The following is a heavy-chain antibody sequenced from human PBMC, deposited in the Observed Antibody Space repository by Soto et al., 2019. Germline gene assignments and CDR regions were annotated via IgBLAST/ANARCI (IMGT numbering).Heavy chain of an antibody. CDR2: MNHVSRYT. Sequence: QVQLVQSGAAVKDPGASLRVYCKSSGYPFSSYDINWLRQATGQGLERRGWMNHVSRYTGYAQKFQGRVTMTGDTSISTAYMELSSLKSVDTDVYYGARFGRHQLPTIHFSGQGTLVTVSS. CDR1: GYPFSSYD. V-gene: IGHV1-8*01. CDR3: ARFGRHQLPTIHF. J-gene: IGHJ4*02. D-gene: IGHD6-13*01.